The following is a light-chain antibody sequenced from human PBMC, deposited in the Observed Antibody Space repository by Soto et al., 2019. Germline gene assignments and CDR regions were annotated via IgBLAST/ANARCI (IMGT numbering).Light chain of an antibody. CDR1: QDIKSW. J-gene: IGKJ5*01. CDR3: QQYENLPT. Sequence: DIQMTQSPSFVSASVADRVTITCRARQDIKSWLARYQHKPGKAPKLLIYDASNLEAGVPSRFRGSGSGTDFTFTISRLQPEDIATDYCQQYENLPTFGQGTRLEIK. V-gene: IGKV1-33*01. CDR2: DAS.